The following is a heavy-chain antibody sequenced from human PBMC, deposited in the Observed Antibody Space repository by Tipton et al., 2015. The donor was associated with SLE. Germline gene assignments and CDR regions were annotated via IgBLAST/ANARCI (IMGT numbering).Heavy chain of an antibody. D-gene: IGHD3-22*01. V-gene: IGHV3-48*03. CDR1: GFTFSSYE. J-gene: IGHJ4*02. CDR3: ARDRPGYYDSSGYSD. CDR2: ITSGGAI. Sequence: SLRLSCATSGFTFSSYEMIWVRQAPGKGLEWVSSITSGGAIYYADSVKDRFTISRDNAKNSLYLQMNSLRAEDTAVYYCARDRPGYYDSSGYSDWGQGTLVTVSS.